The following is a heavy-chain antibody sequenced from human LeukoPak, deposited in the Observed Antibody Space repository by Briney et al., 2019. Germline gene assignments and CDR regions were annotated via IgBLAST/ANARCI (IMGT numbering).Heavy chain of an antibody. V-gene: IGHV4-59*01. Sequence: NPSETLSLTCTVSGGSISSYYWTWIRQPPGRGLEWIGYIYYSGSTNYNPSLKSRVTISVDTSKNQFSLKLSSVTAADTAVYYCARGTVATTRSGLDYWGKGTLVTVSS. CDR2: IYYSGST. J-gene: IGHJ4*02. D-gene: IGHD4-17*01. CDR1: GGSISSYY. CDR3: ARGTVATTRSGLDY.